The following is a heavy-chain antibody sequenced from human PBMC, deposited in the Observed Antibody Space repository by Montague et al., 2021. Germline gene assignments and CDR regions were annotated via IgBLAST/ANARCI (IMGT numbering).Heavy chain of an antibody. D-gene: IGHD6-19*01. J-gene: IGHJ4*02. Sequence: SETLSLTCGLSGGSPSGYYWAWIRQTPGKGLEWIGNINHSGSAKYNPSLKNRVSISVGTSNNQFFLDLTSVTAADTAMYFCARGLFGTANGQYSGGWYYFDXWGQGTMVTVSS. CDR3: ARGLFGTANGQYSGGWYYFDX. CDR1: GGSPSGYY. CDR2: INHSGSA. V-gene: IGHV4-34*01.